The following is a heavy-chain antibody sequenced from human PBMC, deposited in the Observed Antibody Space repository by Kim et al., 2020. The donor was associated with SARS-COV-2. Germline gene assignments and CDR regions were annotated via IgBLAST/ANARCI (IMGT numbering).Heavy chain of an antibody. Sequence: GGSLRLSCAASGFTFSSYAMHWVRQAPGKGLEWVAVISYDGSNKYYADSVKGRFTISRDNSKNTLYLQMNSLRAEDTAVYYCARPLGGSYSAPFDYWGQGTLVTVSS. D-gene: IGHD1-26*01. CDR1: GFTFSSYA. CDR2: ISYDGSNK. CDR3: ARPLGGSYSAPFDY. V-gene: IGHV3-30-3*01. J-gene: IGHJ4*02.